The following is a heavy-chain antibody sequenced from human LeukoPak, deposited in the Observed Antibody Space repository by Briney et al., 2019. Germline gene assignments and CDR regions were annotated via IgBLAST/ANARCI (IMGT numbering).Heavy chain of an antibody. D-gene: IGHD4-11*01. J-gene: IGHJ4*02. Sequence: ASVKVSCKTSGYTFTDYYIRWVRQAPGQGLEWMGWINPNSGETNSAQKFQGRVTMTGDTSSSTAYMELRRVTSDDTAVYYCARDRDYSNTERGFDYWGQGTLVTVSS. V-gene: IGHV1-2*02. CDR3: ARDRDYSNTERGFDY. CDR2: INPNSGET. CDR1: GYTFTDYY.